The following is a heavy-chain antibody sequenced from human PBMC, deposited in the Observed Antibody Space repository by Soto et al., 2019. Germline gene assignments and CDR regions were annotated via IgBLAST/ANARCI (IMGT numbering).Heavy chain of an antibody. CDR1: GLTFSDFA. V-gene: IGHV3-23*01. CDR2: IGGSGTIT. CDR3: AKGMVLSAPGPFDY. J-gene: IGHJ4*02. Sequence: PGGSLRLSCAASGLTFSDFAMSWVRQAPGKGLEWVSTIGGSGTITYYADSVMGRFTISRDNFRNILYLQMNSLRAEDTAVYYCAKGMVLSAPGPFDYWGQGTLVTVSS. D-gene: IGHD2-21*02.